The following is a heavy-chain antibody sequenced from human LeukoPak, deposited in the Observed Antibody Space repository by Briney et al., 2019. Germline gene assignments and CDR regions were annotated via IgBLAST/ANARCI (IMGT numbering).Heavy chain of an antibody. V-gene: IGHV3-21*01. CDR2: ISNSGSYV. CDR1: EFTFSSYN. D-gene: IGHD3-3*01. Sequence: GGSLRLSCAASEFTFSSYNMNWVRQAPGKGLEWVSSISNSGSYVYYADSVKGRFTISRDNAKNSLYLQMNSLRAEDTTVYYCAREIFWSGYYSNLHFDYWGQGTLVTVSS. CDR3: AREIFWSGYYSNLHFDY. J-gene: IGHJ4*02.